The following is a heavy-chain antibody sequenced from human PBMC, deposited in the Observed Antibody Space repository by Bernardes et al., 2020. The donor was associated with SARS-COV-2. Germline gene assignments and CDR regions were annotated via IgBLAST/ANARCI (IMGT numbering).Heavy chain of an antibody. CDR2: VFRSGTT. CDR1: GASITSFY. CDR3: ARNRVGGQINGWYPDV. D-gene: IGHD6-19*01. J-gene: IGHJ4*02. V-gene: IGHV4-59*01. Sequence: SETLSLTCNVSGASITSFYWSWIRQPPGKGLEWIGYVFRSGTTKYNPSLESRVTMSVDTSTDQFSLKLTSVTAADTAVYFCARNRVGGQINGWYPDVWGPGTLVTVSS.